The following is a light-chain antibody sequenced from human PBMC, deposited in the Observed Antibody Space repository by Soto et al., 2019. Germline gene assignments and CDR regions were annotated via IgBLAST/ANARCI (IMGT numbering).Light chain of an antibody. V-gene: IGKV1-5*01. CDR3: KRYISYST. CDR1: QSISNW. J-gene: IGKJ1*01. CDR2: DAS. Sequence: DIQMTQSPSTLSASVGDRVTITCRASQSISNWVAWYQQKPGKVPELLIYDASRLQSGVPLRFRGSGSGTEFTLTISSLQPDYFASYYCKRYISYSTFGQGTKVEI.